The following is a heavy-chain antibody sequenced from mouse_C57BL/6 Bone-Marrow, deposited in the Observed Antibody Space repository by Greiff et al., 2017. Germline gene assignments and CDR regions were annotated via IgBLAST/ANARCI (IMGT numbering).Heavy chain of an antibody. CDR1: GYTFTSYW. D-gene: IGHD2-3*01. CDR3: EGWLLPWYFDV. V-gene: IGHV1-64*01. J-gene: IGHJ1*03. Sequence: QVQLQQPGAELVKPGASVKLSCKASGYTFTSYWMHWVKQRPGQGLEWIGMIHPNSGSTNYNEKFKSKDTLTVDKSSSTAYMQLSSLTSEDSAVYYCEGWLLPWYFDVWGTGTTVTVSS. CDR2: IHPNSGST.